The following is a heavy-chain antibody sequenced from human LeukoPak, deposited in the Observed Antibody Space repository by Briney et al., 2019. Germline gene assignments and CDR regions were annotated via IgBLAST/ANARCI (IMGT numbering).Heavy chain of an antibody. CDR3: ASSFPLNSYGLSFDY. V-gene: IGHV5-51*01. CDR1: GYSFTSYW. D-gene: IGHD5-18*01. CDR2: IYPGDSDT. J-gene: IGHJ4*02. Sequence: NLGESLKISCTGSGYSFTSYWIGWVRQMPGKGLEWMGIIYPGDSDTRYSPSFQGQVTISADKSISTAYLQWSSLKASDTAMYYCASSFPLNSYGLSFDYWGQGTLVTVSS.